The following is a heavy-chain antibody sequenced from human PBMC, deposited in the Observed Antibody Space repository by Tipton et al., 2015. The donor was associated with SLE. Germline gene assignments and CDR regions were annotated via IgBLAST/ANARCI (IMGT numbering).Heavy chain of an antibody. D-gene: IGHD2-8*02. CDR2: IYRSGNT. V-gene: IGHV4-38-2*02. CDR1: GYSISSGYY. CDR3: ARDVGGYNTGWFPYYFDY. J-gene: IGHJ4*02. Sequence: TLSLTCTVSGYSISSGYYWGWIRQPPGKGLEWIGSIYRSGNTFYNPSLKSRVTISLGTAKHQLSLKLRSVTAADTAVYYCARDVGGYNTGWFPYYFDYWGQGTLVTVSS.